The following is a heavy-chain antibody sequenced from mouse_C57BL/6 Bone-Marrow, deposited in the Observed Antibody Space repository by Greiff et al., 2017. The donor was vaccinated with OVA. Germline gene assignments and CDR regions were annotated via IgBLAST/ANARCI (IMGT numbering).Heavy chain of an antibody. CDR3: ARLGYAMDY. CDR2: INPDSSTI. Sequence: EVQLVESGGGLVQPGGSLKLSCAASGIDFSRYWMSWVRRAPGKGLEWIGDINPDSSTIDYAPFVEAKFIIFRDNAKKTLYLQMNKVRSEDTALYYCARLGYAMDYWGQGTAVTVSS. J-gene: IGHJ4*01. CDR1: GIDFSRYW. V-gene: IGHV4-1*01.